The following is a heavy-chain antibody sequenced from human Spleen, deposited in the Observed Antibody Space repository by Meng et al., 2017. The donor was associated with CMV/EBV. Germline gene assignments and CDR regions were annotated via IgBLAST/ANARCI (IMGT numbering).Heavy chain of an antibody. CDR2: IIPILGIA. CDR3: ASGTGLSGFDY. CDR1: GGTFSSYT. J-gene: IGHJ4*02. V-gene: IGHV1-69*02. D-gene: IGHD1-1*01. Sequence: SVKVSCKASGGTFSSYTISWVRQAPGQGLEWMGRIIPILGIANYAQKFQGRVTITADKSTSTAYMELSSLRSEDTAVYYCASGTGLSGFDYWGQGTLVTVSS.